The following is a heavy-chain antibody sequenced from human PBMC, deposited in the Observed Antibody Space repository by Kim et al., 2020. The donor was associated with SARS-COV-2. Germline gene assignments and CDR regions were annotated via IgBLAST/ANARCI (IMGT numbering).Heavy chain of an antibody. V-gene: IGHV3-15*01. Sequence: GGSLRLSCAASGFTFSNAWMSWVRQAPGKGLEWVGRIKSKTDGGTTDYAAPVKGRFTISRDDSKNTLYLQMNSLKTEDTAVYYCTTDLGSSSTIYYYYGMDVWGQGTTVTVSS. CDR1: GFTFSNAW. CDR3: TTDLGSSSTIYYYYGMDV. CDR2: IKSKTDGGTT. J-gene: IGHJ6*02. D-gene: IGHD6-6*01.